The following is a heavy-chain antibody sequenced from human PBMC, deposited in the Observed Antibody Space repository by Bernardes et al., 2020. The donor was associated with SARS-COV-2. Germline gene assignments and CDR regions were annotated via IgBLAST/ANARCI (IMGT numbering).Heavy chain of an antibody. D-gene: IGHD5-18*01. CDR2: ISWNSAGI. J-gene: IGHJ4*02. CDR1: GFTFDDYG. Sequence: GGSLRLSCAASGFTFDDYGMHWVRQPPGKGLEWVSGISWNSAGIGYADSVRGRLTISSDNAKNSLYLQMNSLRAEDTALYYCAKGYTYGYAEYFDYWGQGTLVNVSS. CDR3: AKGYTYGYAEYFDY. V-gene: IGHV3-9*01.